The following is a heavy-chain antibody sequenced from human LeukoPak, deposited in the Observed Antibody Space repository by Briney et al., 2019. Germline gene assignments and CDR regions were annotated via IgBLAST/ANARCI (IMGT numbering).Heavy chain of an antibody. CDR2: IIPIFGTA. D-gene: IGHD5-12*01. CDR3: ASLWGSKQVATEG. V-gene: IGHV1-69*13. Sequence: ASVKVSCKASGGTFSSYAMSWVRQAPGQGLEWMGGIIPIFGTANYAQKFQGRVTITADESTSTAYMELSSLRSEDTAVYYCASLWGSKQVATEGWGQGTLVTVSS. CDR1: GGTFSSYA. J-gene: IGHJ4*02.